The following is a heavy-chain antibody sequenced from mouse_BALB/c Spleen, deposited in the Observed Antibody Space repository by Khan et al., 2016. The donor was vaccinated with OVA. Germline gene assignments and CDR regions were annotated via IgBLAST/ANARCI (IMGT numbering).Heavy chain of an antibody. CDR3: ARKTHNHYTIMDY. CDR1: GFSLTNYG. Sequence: QVQLKQSGPGLVAPSQSLSITCTISGFSLTNYGVHWVRQPPGKGLEWLVVMWSDGNATYNSALKSRLTISKDNSKSQVFLKMNSLQTDDTAMYFCARKTHNHYTIMDYWGEGTSVTVSS. D-gene: IGHD1-2*01. CDR2: MWSDGNA. J-gene: IGHJ4*01. V-gene: IGHV2-6*02.